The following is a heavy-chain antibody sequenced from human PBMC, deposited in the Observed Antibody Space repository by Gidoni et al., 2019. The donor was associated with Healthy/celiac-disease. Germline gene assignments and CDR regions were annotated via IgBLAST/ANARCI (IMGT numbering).Heavy chain of an antibody. CDR2: IYSGGST. J-gene: IGHJ3*02. CDR1: GFTVSSNY. V-gene: IGHV3-53*01. CDR3: AREIDYGDYRGAFDI. D-gene: IGHD4-17*01. Sequence: EVQLVEPGGGLIQLGGSLRLSCSASGFTVSSNYMSWVRQAPGKGLEWVSVIYSGGSTYYADSVKGRFTISRDNSKNTLYLQMNSLRAEDTAVYYCAREIDYGDYRGAFDIWGQGTMVTVSS.